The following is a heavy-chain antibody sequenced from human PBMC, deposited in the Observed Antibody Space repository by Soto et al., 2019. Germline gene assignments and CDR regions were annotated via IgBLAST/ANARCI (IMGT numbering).Heavy chain of an antibody. D-gene: IGHD2-2*01. CDR3: ARYCYSTTCLRGFDY. CDR2: IYYTGTT. Sequence: SETLSLTCTVSGGSINSGGDYWNWIRQHPGKGLEWIGFIYYTGTTSYNPSLKSRVAISVDKSQNQFSLKLNSVTAADTAMYYCARYCYSTTCLRGFDYWGQGIQVTVSS. CDR1: GGSINSGGDY. V-gene: IGHV4-31*03. J-gene: IGHJ4*02.